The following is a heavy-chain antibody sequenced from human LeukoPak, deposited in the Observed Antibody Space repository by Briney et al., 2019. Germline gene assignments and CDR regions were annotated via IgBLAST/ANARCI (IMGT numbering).Heavy chain of an antibody. J-gene: IGHJ4*02. Sequence: VASVKVSCKASGYIFTSYGISWVRQAPGQGLEWMGWISAYNGNTNYAQKLQGRVTMTTDTSTSTAYMELRSLRSDDTAVYYCARSPSNYYDSSGFDYWGQGTLVTVSS. V-gene: IGHV1-18*01. CDR3: ARSPSNYYDSSGFDY. CDR2: ISAYNGNT. D-gene: IGHD3-22*01. CDR1: GYIFTSYG.